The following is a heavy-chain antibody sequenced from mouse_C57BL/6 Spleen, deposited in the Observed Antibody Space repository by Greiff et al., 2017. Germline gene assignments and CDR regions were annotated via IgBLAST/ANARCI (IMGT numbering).Heavy chain of an antibody. CDR1: GYTFTSYW. J-gene: IGHJ4*01. CDR3: ARLGDYDDYYAMDY. Sequence: VQLQQPGAELVKPGASVKLSCKASGYTFTSYWMHWVKQRPGQGLEWIGMIHPNSGSTNYNEKFKSKATLTVDKSSSTAYMQLSSLTSEDSAVYYCARLGDYDDYYAMDYWGQGTSVTVSS. D-gene: IGHD2-4*01. CDR2: IHPNSGST. V-gene: IGHV1-64*01.